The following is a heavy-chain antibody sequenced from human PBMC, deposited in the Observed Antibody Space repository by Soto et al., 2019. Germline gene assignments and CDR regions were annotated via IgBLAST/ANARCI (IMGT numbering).Heavy chain of an antibody. V-gene: IGHV1-46*01. Sequence: GASVKVSCKASGYTFTSYYMHWVRQAPGQGLEWMGIINPSGGSTSYAQKFQGRVTMTRDTSTSTVYMELSSLRSEDTAVYYCARDRSHCSSTSCKIPGTWFDPWGQGTLVTVSS. D-gene: IGHD2-2*01. J-gene: IGHJ5*02. CDR1: GYTFTSYY. CDR2: INPSGGST. CDR3: ARDRSHCSSTSCKIPGTWFDP.